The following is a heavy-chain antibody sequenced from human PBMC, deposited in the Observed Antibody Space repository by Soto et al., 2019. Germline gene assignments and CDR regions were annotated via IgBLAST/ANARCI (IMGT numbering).Heavy chain of an antibody. CDR1: GGSISSYY. CDR2: IYYSGSN. CDR3: ARHVVRGVIIDLLSGWFDP. Sequence: SETLSLTCTVSGGSISSYYWSWIRQPPGKGLEWIGYIYYSGSNNYNPSLKSRDTISVDTSKNQFSLKLSSLTAADTAVYYCARHVVRGVIIDLLSGWFDPWGQGTLVTVSS. D-gene: IGHD3-10*01. J-gene: IGHJ5*02. V-gene: IGHV4-59*08.